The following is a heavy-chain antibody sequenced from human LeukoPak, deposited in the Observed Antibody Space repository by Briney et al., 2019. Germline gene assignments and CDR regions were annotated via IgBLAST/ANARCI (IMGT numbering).Heavy chain of an antibody. CDR3: ARGNTPYSGYEIPDFDY. Sequence: ASVKVSCKVSGYTLTELSMHWVRQAPGKGLEWMGGFDPEDGGTIYAQKFQGRVTMTEDTSTDTAYMELSSLRSDDTAVYYCARGNTPYSGYEIPDFDYWGQGTLVTVSS. J-gene: IGHJ4*02. CDR2: FDPEDGGT. D-gene: IGHD5-12*01. CDR1: GYTLTELS. V-gene: IGHV1-24*01.